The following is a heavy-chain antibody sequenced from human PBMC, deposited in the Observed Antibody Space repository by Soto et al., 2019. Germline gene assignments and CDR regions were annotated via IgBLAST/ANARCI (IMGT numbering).Heavy chain of an antibody. CDR3: ARGTIHRAQFDD. Sequence: SVKVSCKASGGTFSSYAISWVRQAPGQGLEWMGGIIPIFGTANYAQKFQGRVTITADESTSTAYMELSSLRSEDTAVYYCARGTIHRAQFDDWGQGTLVTVSS. V-gene: IGHV1-69*13. CDR1: GGTFSSYA. J-gene: IGHJ4*02. CDR2: IIPIFGTA. D-gene: IGHD3-9*01.